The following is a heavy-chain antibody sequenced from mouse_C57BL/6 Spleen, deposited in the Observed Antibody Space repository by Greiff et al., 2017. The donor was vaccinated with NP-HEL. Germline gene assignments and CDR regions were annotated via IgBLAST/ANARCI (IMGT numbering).Heavy chain of an antibody. Sequence: VHLVESGPELVKPGASVKISCKASGYAFSSSWMNWVKQRPGKGLEWIGRIYPGDGDTNYNAKFKGKATLPADKSSSTAYMQLSSLSSEESAVYFCARVGFGYRYYATDYWGQGTSVTVSS. CDR3: ARVGFGYRYYATDY. D-gene: IGHD2-2*01. CDR1: GYAFSSSW. V-gene: IGHV1-82*01. J-gene: IGHJ4*01. CDR2: IYPGDGDT.